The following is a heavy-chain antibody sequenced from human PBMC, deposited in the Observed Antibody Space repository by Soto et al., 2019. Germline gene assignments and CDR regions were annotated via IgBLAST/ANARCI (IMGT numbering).Heavy chain of an antibody. CDR2: IYYSGST. CDR3: ACHIVAKIGGYYYYYGMDV. V-gene: IGHV4-30-4*01. J-gene: IGHJ6*02. Sequence: LWLTCTVSGGSVSSGDFYWSWIRQPPGKGLEWSGYIYYSGSTYYNPSLKSRVTISVDTSKNQFSLKLSSVTAADTAVYYCACHIVAKIGGYYYYYGMDVWGQGTTVTFSS. D-gene: IGHD5-12*01. CDR1: GGSVSSGDFY.